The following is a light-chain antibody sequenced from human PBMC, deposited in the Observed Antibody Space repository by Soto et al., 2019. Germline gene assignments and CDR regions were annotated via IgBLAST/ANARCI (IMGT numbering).Light chain of an antibody. CDR2: GAS. Sequence: ETVMTQSPATLSVSPGERVTLSCRASQSLSSSYLAWYQQKPGQAPRLLIYGASSRATGIPDRFSGSGSGTDFTLTISRLEPEDFAVYYCQQYGSSPTWTFGQGTKVDIK. CDR3: QQYGSSPTWT. J-gene: IGKJ1*01. CDR1: QSLSSSY. V-gene: IGKV3-20*01.